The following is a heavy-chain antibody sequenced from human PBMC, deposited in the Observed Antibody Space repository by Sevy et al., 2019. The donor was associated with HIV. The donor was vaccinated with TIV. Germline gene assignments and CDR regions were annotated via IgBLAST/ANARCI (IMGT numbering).Heavy chain of an antibody. D-gene: IGHD2-2*01. CDR3: ARDKPQGVVIIPGSMWGGIDY. J-gene: IGHJ4*02. V-gene: IGHV1-18*04. Sequence: ASVKVSCRFSGYNFRSYGISWVRQAPGQGLEWMGWISPYSGDTDFAQKFKDRVSMTSDASTSTAYMELRSLSSDDTAVYYCARDKPQGVVIIPGSMWGGIDYWGRGTLVTVSS. CDR2: ISPYSGDT. CDR1: GYNFRSYG.